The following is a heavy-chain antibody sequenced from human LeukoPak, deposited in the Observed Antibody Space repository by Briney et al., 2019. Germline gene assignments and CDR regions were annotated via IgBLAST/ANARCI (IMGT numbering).Heavy chain of an antibody. D-gene: IGHD6-13*01. V-gene: IGHV4-38-2*01. J-gene: IGHJ4*02. CDR2: IYHSGST. CDR3: ARHLGMAAGDY. CDR1: GYSISSGYY. Sequence: SETLSLTCAVSGYSISSGYYWDWIRQPPGKGLEWIGTIYHSGSTYYNPSLKSRVTISVDTSKNQFSLKLSSVTAADTAVYYCARHLGMAAGDYWGQGTLVTVSS.